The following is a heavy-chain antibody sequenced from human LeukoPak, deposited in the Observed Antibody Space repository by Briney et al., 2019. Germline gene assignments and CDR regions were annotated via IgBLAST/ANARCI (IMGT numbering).Heavy chain of an antibody. CDR2: ISYDGSNK. CDR3: AKGGCSGGSCHMDV. CDR1: GFTFSSYA. D-gene: IGHD2-15*01. V-gene: IGHV3-30-3*01. J-gene: IGHJ6*02. Sequence: GGSLRLSCAASGFTFSSYAMHWVRQAPGKGLEWVAVISYDGSNKYYADSVKGRFTISRDNSKNTLYLQMNSLRAEDTAVYYCAKGGCSGGSCHMDVWGQGTTVTVSS.